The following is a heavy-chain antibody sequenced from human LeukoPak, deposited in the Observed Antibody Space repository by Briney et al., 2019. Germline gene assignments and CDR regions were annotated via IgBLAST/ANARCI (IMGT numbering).Heavy chain of an antibody. CDR3: ARDLHYGGNSGFDY. Sequence: SVKVSCKASGGTFSSYAISWVRQAPGQGLEWMGGIVPIFGTANYAQKFQGRVTITADESTSTAYMELSSLRSEDTAVYYCARDLHYGGNSGFDYWGQGTLVTVSS. CDR1: GGTFSSYA. D-gene: IGHD4-23*01. V-gene: IGHV1-69*13. J-gene: IGHJ4*02. CDR2: IVPIFGTA.